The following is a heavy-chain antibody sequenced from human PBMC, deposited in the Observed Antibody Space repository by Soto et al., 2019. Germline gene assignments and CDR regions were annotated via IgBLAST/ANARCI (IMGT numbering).Heavy chain of an antibody. CDR3: AHRAMNFWDFEL. V-gene: IGHV2-5*02. J-gene: IGHJ2*01. CDR1: GFSLSTSGVS. D-gene: IGHD2-2*01. CDR2: IYWDDDQ. Sequence: QITLKESGPTLVKPTQTLTLTCTFSGFSLSTSGVSVGWIRQPPGKALEWLALIYWDDDQRYSPSVRNRVTISRDTSKNQVVLTMTDMDPVDTGTYYCAHRAMNFWDFELWGRGTLVTISS.